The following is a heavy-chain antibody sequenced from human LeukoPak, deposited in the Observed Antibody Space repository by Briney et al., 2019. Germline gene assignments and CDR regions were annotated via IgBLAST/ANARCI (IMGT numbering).Heavy chain of an antibody. CDR3: AYDSSGYATFDY. D-gene: IGHD3-22*01. Sequence: GRSLRLSCAASGFTFSSYAMSWVRQAPGKGLEWVSAISGSGGSTYYADSVKGRFTISRDNFKNTLYLQMNSLRAEDTAVYYCAYDSSGYATFDYWGQGTLVTVSS. J-gene: IGHJ4*02. CDR2: ISGSGGST. CDR1: GFTFSSYA. V-gene: IGHV3-23*01.